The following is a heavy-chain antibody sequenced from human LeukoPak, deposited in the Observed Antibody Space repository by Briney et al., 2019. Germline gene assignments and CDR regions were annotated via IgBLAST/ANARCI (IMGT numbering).Heavy chain of an antibody. J-gene: IGHJ4*02. Sequence: SETLSLTCTVSGGSISSGGYYWSWIRQPPGKGLEWIGYIYHSGSTYYNPSLKSRVTISVDRSKNQFSLKLSSVTAADTAVYYCARDSCSSTSCHFDYWGQGTLVTVSS. V-gene: IGHV4-30-2*01. CDR3: ARDSCSSTSCHFDY. CDR1: GGSISSGGYY. CDR2: IYHSGST. D-gene: IGHD2-2*01.